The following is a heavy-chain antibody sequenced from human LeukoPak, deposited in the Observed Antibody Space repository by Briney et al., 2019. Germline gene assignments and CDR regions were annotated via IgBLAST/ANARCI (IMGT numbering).Heavy chain of an antibody. J-gene: IGHJ4*02. V-gene: IGHV1-18*04. CDR1: GYTFTSYG. CDR2: ISAYNGNT. Sequence: GASVKVSCKASGYTFTSYGISWVRQAPGQGLEWMGWISAYNGNTNYAQKLQGRVTMTTDTSTSTAYMELRSLRSDDTAVYYCARIPVDTAMADVSLFDYWGQETLVTVSS. CDR3: ARIPVDTAMADVSLFDY. D-gene: IGHD5-18*01.